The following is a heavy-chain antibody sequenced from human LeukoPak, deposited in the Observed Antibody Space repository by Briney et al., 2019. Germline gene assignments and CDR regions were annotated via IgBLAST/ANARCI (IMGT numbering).Heavy chain of an antibody. V-gene: IGHV3-11*01. J-gene: IGHJ4*02. D-gene: IGHD3-10*01. CDR3: ARYSRGPSGSY. CDR2: ISSSGSTT. CDR1: GFTFSDYY. Sequence: GGSLRLSCAASGFTFSDYYMAWIRQAPGKGLEWLSHISSSGSTTYNPDSVKGRFTISRDNTKNSVYLQMNSLGVEDTAVYYCARYSRGPSGSYWGQGTLVTVSS.